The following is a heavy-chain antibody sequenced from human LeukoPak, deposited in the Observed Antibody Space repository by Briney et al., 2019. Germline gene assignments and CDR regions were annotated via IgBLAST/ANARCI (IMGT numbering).Heavy chain of an antibody. V-gene: IGHV3-48*01. Sequence: PGGSLRLSCAASGFTFSTYDMNWVRHAPGKGLEWVSYISSSSRTISYADSVKGRFTISRDNAKNSLYLQMNSLRAEDTAVYYCARLRYYAMDVWGQGTTVTASS. CDR3: ARLRYYAMDV. CDR1: GFTFSTYD. CDR2: ISSSSRTI. J-gene: IGHJ6*02.